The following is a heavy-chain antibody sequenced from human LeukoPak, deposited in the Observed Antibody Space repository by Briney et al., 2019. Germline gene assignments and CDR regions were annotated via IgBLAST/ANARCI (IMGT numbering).Heavy chain of an antibody. D-gene: IGHD3-10*01. J-gene: IGHJ3*02. CDR3: AKDNGGITMVRGVITNDAFDI. Sequence: GGSLRLSCAASGFTFDDYGLSWVRQAPGKGLEWVSTINWNGGSTGYADSVKGRFTISRDNAKNSLYLQMNSLRAEDTAVYYCAKDNGGITMVRGVITNDAFDIWGQGTMVTVSS. CDR1: GFTFDDYG. V-gene: IGHV3-20*04. CDR2: INWNGGST.